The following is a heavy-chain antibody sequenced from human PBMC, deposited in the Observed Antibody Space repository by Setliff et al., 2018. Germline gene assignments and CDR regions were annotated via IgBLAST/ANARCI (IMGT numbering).Heavy chain of an antibody. V-gene: IGHV4-4*07. D-gene: IGHD1-26*01. J-gene: IGHJ4*02. CDR1: GGIIYDHW. CDR2: IYSDGSA. CDR3: ARDNTMVGATDY. Sequence: SETLSLTCSVSGGIIYDHWWTWIRQPAGAGLEWIGRIYSDGSADYNPSLRSRVTISVDTSKNQFSLRLRSVTAADTAVYFCARDNTMVGATDYWGLGTLVTVSS.